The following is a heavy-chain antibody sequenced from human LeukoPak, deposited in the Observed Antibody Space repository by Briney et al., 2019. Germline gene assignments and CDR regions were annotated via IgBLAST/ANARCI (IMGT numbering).Heavy chain of an antibody. D-gene: IGHD2-8*01. J-gene: IGHJ6*02. CDR3: ALVWQPYYYYGMDV. Sequence: ASVKVSCKASGYTFTSYAMNWVRQAPGQGLEWMGWINTNTGNPTYAQGFTGRFVFSLDTSVSTAYLQISSLKDEDTAVYYCALVWQPYYYYGMDVWGQGTTVTVSS. CDR2: INTNTGNP. CDR1: GYTFTSYA. V-gene: IGHV7-4-1*02.